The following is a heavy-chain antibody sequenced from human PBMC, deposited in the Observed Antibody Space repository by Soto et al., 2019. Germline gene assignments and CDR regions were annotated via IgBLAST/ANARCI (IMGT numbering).Heavy chain of an antibody. CDR1: GGSIGPYY. CDR2: TYYSGST. CDR3: ARGQTIRAFEY. Sequence: SETLSLTCTVSGGSIGPYYWNWIRQPPGKALEWIGYTYYSGSTNYNPSLRSRVTISVDTSTNQFSLNLSSVTAADTAVYYCARGQTIRAFEYWGQGIMVTVYS. D-gene: IGHD4-17*01. J-gene: IGHJ4*02. V-gene: IGHV4-59*01.